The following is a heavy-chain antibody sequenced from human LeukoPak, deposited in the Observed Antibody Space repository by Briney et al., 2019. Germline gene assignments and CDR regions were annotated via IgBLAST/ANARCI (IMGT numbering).Heavy chain of an antibody. V-gene: IGHV5-51*01. D-gene: IGHD2-15*01. CDR2: IYPGDSDT. CDR1: GYSFTSYW. J-gene: IGHJ6*02. CDR3: ARSNRGYCSGGSCYSTPKLEYYYYYGMDV. Sequence: GESLKISCKGSGYSFTSYWIGWVRQMPGKGLEWMGIIYPGDSDTRYSPSFQGQVTISADKSISTAYLQWSSLKASDTAMYYCARSNRGYCSGGSCYSTPKLEYYYYYGMDVWGQGTTVTVSS.